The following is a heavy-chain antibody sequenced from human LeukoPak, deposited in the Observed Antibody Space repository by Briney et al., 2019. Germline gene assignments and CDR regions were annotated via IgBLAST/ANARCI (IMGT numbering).Heavy chain of an antibody. V-gene: IGHV4-39*01. D-gene: IGHD5-24*01. J-gene: IGHJ4*02. CDR2: IYYSGST. CDR1: GGSISSGDYY. Sequence: TSQTLSLTCTVSGGSISSGDYYWGWIRQPPGKGLEWIGSIYYSGSTYYNPSLKSRVTISVDTSKNQFSLKLSSVTAADTAVYYCARLARGVWLTQSDYWGQGTLVTVSS. CDR3: ARLARGVWLTQSDY.